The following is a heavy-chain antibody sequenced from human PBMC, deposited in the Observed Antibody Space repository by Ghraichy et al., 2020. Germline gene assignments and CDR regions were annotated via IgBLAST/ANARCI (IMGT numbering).Heavy chain of an antibody. CDR1: GGSISGGDYY. D-gene: IGHD3-3*01. Sequence: SETLSLTCTVSGGSISGGDYYWSWIRQPPGKGLEWIGYIYYSGNTYFNPSLKSRLTISVDTSKSQFYLRLNSVTAADTAVYYCARERVIWSGYHRGMDVWGQGTTVTVSS. J-gene: IGHJ6*02. V-gene: IGHV4-30-4*01. CDR2: IYYSGNT. CDR3: ARERVIWSGYHRGMDV.